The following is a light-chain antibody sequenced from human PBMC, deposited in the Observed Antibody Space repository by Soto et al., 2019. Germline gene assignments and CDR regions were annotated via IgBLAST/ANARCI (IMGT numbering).Light chain of an antibody. Sequence: QSALTQPASVSGSPRQSITISCTGTSSDIGTYNFVSWYQQHPGKAPKLLIHEINNRPSGVSIRFSGSKSGNTASLTISGLQAEDEADYYCSSDTTTSTLIFGGGTKLTVL. CDR3: SSDTTTSTLI. CDR2: EIN. V-gene: IGLV2-14*01. J-gene: IGLJ2*01. CDR1: SSDIGTYNF.